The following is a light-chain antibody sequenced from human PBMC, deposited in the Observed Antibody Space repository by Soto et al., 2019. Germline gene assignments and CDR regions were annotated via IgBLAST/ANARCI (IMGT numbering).Light chain of an antibody. V-gene: IGLV2-14*01. J-gene: IGLJ2*01. CDR3: SSYTSSSTL. CDR2: DVS. Sequence: QSVLTQPASVSGSPGQSLTISCTGPSSDVGGYNYVSWYQQHPGKAPKLMIYDVSNRPSGVSNRFSGSKSGNTASLTISGLQAEDEADYYCSSYTSSSTLFGGGTKVTVL. CDR1: SSDVGGYNY.